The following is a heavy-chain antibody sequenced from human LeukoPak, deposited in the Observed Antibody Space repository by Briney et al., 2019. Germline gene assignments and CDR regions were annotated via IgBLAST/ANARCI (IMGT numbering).Heavy chain of an antibody. CDR2: ISAYNGNT. Sequence: ASVKVSCKASGYTFTSYGISWVRQAPGQGLEWMGWISAYNGNTNYAQKFQGRVTMTTDTSTSTAYMELRSLRSDDTAVYYCARDMDVVVPAAMISQDAFDIWGQGTMVTVSS. CDR1: GYTFTSYG. J-gene: IGHJ3*02. CDR3: ARDMDVVVPAAMISQDAFDI. D-gene: IGHD2-2*01. V-gene: IGHV1-18*01.